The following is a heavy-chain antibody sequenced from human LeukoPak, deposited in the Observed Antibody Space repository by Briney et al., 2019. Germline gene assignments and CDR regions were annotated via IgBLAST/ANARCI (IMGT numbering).Heavy chain of an antibody. Sequence: ASVKVSCKASGYTFTSYGVNWVRQATGQGLEWMGWMNPNSGNTGYAQKFQGRVTMTRNTSISTAYMVLSSLRSEDTAVYYCASSVVDMVRGLDWFDPWGQGTLVTVSS. CDR3: ASSVVDMVRGLDWFDP. V-gene: IGHV1-8*01. CDR1: GYTFTSYG. CDR2: MNPNSGNT. D-gene: IGHD3-10*01. J-gene: IGHJ5*02.